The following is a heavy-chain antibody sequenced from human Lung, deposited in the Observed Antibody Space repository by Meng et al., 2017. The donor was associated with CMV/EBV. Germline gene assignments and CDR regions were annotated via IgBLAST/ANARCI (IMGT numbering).Heavy chain of an antibody. CDR2: IPHRGSS. V-gene: IGHV4-4*02. J-gene: IGHJ1*01. Sequence: QVQFRESGPALVNPSESLSLTCAVSGDSITNHNWWAWVRQPPGKGLEWIGEIPHRGSSAYNPSLKSRVSMSIDKSKNQFSLKLTSVTAADTAVYHCLRRSGGSVWGQGTLVTVSS. CDR1: GDSITNHNW. CDR3: LRRSGGSV. D-gene: IGHD3-10*01.